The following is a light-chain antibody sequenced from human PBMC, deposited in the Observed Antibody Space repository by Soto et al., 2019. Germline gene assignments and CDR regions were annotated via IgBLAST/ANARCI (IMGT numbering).Light chain of an antibody. J-gene: IGKJ1*01. Sequence: EIVLTQSPDTLSLSPWERATLSCRAGQSVSSAYLAWYQQKPGQAPRLLIYGASSRATGIPDRFSGSGSGTDFTLTISRLEPEDFAVYYCQHGTFGQGTKVDIK. CDR1: QSVSSAY. V-gene: IGKV3-20*01. CDR3: QHGT. CDR2: GAS.